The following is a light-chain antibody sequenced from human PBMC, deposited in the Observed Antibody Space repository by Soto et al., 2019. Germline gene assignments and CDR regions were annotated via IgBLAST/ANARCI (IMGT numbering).Light chain of an antibody. CDR1: QSISIW. J-gene: IGKJ1*01. CDR3: QQYNSDST. CDR2: KAS. Sequence: DIQMTQSPSTLSASVGDRVTITCRASQSISIWLAWYQQKPGKAPKLLIYKASSLESGVPSRFSGSGSGTEFTLTINSLQPDYFATYYCQQYNSDSTFGQGTKLEIK. V-gene: IGKV1-5*03.